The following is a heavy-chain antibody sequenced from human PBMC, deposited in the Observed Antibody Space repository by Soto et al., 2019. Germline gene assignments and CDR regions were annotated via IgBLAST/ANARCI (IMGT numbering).Heavy chain of an antibody. CDR3: ARDRGCYGTYYFDY. J-gene: IGHJ4*02. D-gene: IGHD2-15*01. CDR2: IWYDGSNK. V-gene: IGHV3-33*01. Sequence: QVQLVESGGGVVQPGRSLRLSCAASGFTFSSYGMHWVRQAPGKGLEWVAVIWYDGSNKYYADSVKGRFTISRDNSKNTLYLQMNSLRAEDTAVYYCARDRGCYGTYYFDYWGQGTLVTVSS. CDR1: GFTFSSYG.